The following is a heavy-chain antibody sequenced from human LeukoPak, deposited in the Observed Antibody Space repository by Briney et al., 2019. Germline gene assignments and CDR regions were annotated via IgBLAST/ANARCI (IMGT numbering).Heavy chain of an antibody. Sequence: MASETLSLTCTVSGGSISSSIYYWGWIRQSPGKGLEWIGSIYYSGSTYYNPSLKSRVTMSVDTSKNQFSLKLSSVTAADTAVYYCARDLFFDPWGQGTLVTVSS. CDR2: IYYSGST. V-gene: IGHV4-39*07. CDR1: GGSISSSIYY. J-gene: IGHJ5*02. CDR3: ARDLFFDP.